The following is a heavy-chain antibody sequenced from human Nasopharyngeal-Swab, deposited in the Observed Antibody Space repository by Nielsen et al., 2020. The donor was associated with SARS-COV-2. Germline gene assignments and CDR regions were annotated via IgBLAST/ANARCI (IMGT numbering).Heavy chain of an antibody. V-gene: IGHV3-21*01. D-gene: IGHD3-3*01. Sequence: VRQAPGKGLEWVSSISSSSSYIYYADSVKGRFTISRDNAKNSLYLQMNSLRAEDTAVYYCARDCYYSDFWSGYYGAAGWFDPWGQGTLVTVSS. CDR2: ISSSSSYI. CDR3: ARDCYYSDFWSGYYGAAGWFDP. J-gene: IGHJ5*02.